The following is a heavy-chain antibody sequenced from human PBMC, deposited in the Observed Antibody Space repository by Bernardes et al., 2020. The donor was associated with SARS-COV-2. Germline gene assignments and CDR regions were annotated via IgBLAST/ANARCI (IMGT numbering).Heavy chain of an antibody. Sequence: GGSLRLSCAASGFTFDDYAMHWVRQAPGKGLEWVSGISWNSGSIGYADSVKGRFTISRDNAKNSLYLQMNSLRAEDTALYYCAKDRENIVVVPAAFDYWGQGTLVTVSS. CDR1: GFTFDDYA. V-gene: IGHV3-9*01. D-gene: IGHD2-2*01. CDR2: ISWNSGSI. J-gene: IGHJ4*02. CDR3: AKDRENIVVVPAAFDY.